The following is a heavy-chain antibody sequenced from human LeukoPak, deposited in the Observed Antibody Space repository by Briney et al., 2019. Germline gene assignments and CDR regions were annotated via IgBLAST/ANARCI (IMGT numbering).Heavy chain of an antibody. V-gene: IGHV3-53*01. CDR3: ARGRGSSWYRDAFDI. J-gene: IGHJ3*02. D-gene: IGHD6-13*01. CDR2: IYSGGST. Sequence: GGSLRLSCAASGFTVSSNYMSWVRQAPGKGLEWVSVIYSGGSTYYADSVKGRFTISRDNSKNTLYLQMNSLRAEDTAVYNCARGRGSSWYRDAFDIWGQGTMVTVSS. CDR1: GFTVSSNY.